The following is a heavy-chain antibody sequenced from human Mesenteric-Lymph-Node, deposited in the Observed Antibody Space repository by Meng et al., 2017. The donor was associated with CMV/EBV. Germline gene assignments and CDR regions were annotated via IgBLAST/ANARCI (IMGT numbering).Heavy chain of an antibody. V-gene: IGHV1-18*01. CDR2: ISPYNGKT. CDR1: G. J-gene: IGHJ5*01. D-gene: IGHD2-2*03. CDR3: ARDGYCTSSACYGGGFWFDS. Sequence: GVGWVRQAPGQGLEWMSWISPYNGKTKYTEKIQGRVTMTTDTYTTTAYMELRSLRSDDTAVYYCARDGYCTSSACYGGGFWFDSWGQGTLVTVSS.